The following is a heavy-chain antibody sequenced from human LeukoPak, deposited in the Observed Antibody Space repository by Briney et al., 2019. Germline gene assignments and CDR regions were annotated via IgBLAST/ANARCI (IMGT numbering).Heavy chain of an antibody. CDR1: GLPLRSFV. CDR2: IRGGCGST. V-gene: IGHV3-23*01. Sequence: TGGSLRLLCAPWGLPLRSFVMNLVPQAPGKGLGGVSVIRGGCGSTYYADSLKCRFNISRDNSKNTMYLQMKSLRAEDTGVYYCAKDWGSGWYLDYWGQGTLVTVSS. D-gene: IGHD6-19*01. J-gene: IGHJ4*02. CDR3: AKDWGSGWYLDY.